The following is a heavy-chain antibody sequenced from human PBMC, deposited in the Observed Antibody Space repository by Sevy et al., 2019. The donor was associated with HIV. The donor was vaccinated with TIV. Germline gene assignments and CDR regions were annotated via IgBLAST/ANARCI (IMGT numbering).Heavy chain of an antibody. CDR2: ISGSGGST. Sequence: GGSLRLSCAASGFTFSSYAMSWVRQAPGKGVEWVSAISGSGGSTYYADSVKGRFTISRDNSKNTLYLQMNSLRAEDTAVYYCAKYPYDSSGYYFDYWGQGTLVTVSS. J-gene: IGHJ4*02. V-gene: IGHV3-23*01. D-gene: IGHD3-22*01. CDR1: GFTFSSYA. CDR3: AKYPYDSSGYYFDY.